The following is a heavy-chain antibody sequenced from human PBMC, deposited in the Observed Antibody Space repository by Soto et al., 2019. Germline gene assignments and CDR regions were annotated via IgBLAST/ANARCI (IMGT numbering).Heavy chain of an antibody. D-gene: IGHD2-21*01. V-gene: IGHV3-30-3*01. CDR3: AREVLWSRYFDY. CDR1: GFIFNNYV. J-gene: IGHJ4*02. CDR2: MSYDGTTK. Sequence: ESGGGVVQPGRSLRLSCAASGFIFNNYVMYWVRQAPGKGLEWVAFMSYDGTTKYYADSVKGRFTISRDNSKNTLYLQMNNLRPEDTGVYYCAREVLWSRYFDYWGQGTLVTVSS.